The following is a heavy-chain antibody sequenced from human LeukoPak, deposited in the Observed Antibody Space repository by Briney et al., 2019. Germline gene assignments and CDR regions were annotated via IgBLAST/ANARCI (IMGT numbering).Heavy chain of an antibody. V-gene: IGHV3-23*01. CDR1: GFTFSTYT. Sequence: GGSLRLSCAASGFTFSTYTMAWVRQAPGGGLEWVSGMSGDGGIIDYADSVKGRFAISRDNSKSALYLQMNSLRAEDTAVYYCAKDFGRNLGGPGYWGRGTLVTISS. CDR3: AKDFGRNLGGPGY. CDR2: MSGDGGII. D-gene: IGHD3-10*01. J-gene: IGHJ4*02.